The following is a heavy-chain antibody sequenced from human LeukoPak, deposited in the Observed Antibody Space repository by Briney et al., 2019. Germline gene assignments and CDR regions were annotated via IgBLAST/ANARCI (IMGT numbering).Heavy chain of an antibody. D-gene: IGHD4/OR15-4a*01. J-gene: IGHJ6*03. CDR2: INPNSGGT. CDR3: AKGGLWSELHYYYMDV. V-gene: IGHV1-2*02. Sequence: VSVKVSCKASRYTFTDYYMHWVRQAPGQGLEWMGWINPNSGGTNFAQKFQGRVTMTRDTSISTAYMELTRLRSDDTAVYYCAKGGLWSELHYYYMDVWGKGTTVTVSS. CDR1: RYTFTDYY.